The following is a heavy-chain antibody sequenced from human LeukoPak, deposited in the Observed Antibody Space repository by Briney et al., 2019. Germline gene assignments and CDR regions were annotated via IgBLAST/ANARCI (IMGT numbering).Heavy chain of an antibody. V-gene: IGHV4-59*12. J-gene: IGHJ4*02. CDR2: IHFGGST. D-gene: IGHD3-22*01. CDR1: GGSFSGYY. CDR3: ARVGWSDSSGYYHEYYFDY. Sequence: PSETLSLTCAVYGGSFSGYYWSWIRQPPGKGLEWIGYIHFGGSTNYNPSLKRQVTISADTSKNQFSLTLSSVTAADTAVYYCARVGWSDSSGYYHEYYFDYWGQGTLVTVSS.